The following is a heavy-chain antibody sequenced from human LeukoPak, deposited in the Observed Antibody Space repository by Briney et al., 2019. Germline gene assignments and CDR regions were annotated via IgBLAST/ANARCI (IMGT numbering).Heavy chain of an antibody. Sequence: GGSLRLSCAASGFTFSSYGMHWVRQAPGKGLEWVAVIWYDGSNKYYADSVKGRFTISRDNSKNTLYLQMNSLRAEDTAVYYCARDGGGPRSTMSIRIESYFDYWGQGTLVTVSS. D-gene: IGHD2/OR15-2a*01. V-gene: IGHV3-33*01. CDR1: GFTFSSYG. CDR3: ARDGGGPRSTMSIRIESYFDY. J-gene: IGHJ4*02. CDR2: IWYDGSNK.